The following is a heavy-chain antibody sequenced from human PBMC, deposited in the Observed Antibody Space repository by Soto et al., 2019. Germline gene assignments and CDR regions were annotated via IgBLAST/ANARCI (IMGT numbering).Heavy chain of an antibody. J-gene: IGHJ5*02. CDR2: IYSSGST. V-gene: IGHV4-31*03. D-gene: IGHD4-17*01. CDR3: ARVLWSTVSPTRDSWFAP. Sequence: SETLSLTCTVSDGSISSGGYYWSWIRQHPGKGLEWIGYIYSSGSTFYNPSLKSRVTISVDTSKNQFSLNLNSVTAADTAVYYCARVLWSTVSPTRDSWFAPWGQGALVTVSS. CDR1: DGSISSGGYY.